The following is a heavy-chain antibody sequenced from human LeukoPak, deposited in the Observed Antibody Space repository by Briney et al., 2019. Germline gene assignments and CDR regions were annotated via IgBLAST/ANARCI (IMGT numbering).Heavy chain of an antibody. CDR1: GGSISSYY. CDR3: ARSSLMVGATLFDY. J-gene: IGHJ4*02. V-gene: IGHV4-59*08. Sequence: SETLSLTCTVSGGSISSYYWSWIRQPPGKGLEWIGYIYYSGSTNYNPSLKSRVTISVDMSKNQFSLKLSSVTAADTAVYYCARSSLMVGATLFDYWGQGTLVTVSS. D-gene: IGHD1-26*01. CDR2: IYYSGST.